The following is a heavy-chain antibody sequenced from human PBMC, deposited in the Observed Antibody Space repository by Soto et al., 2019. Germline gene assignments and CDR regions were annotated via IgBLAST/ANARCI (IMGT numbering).Heavy chain of an antibody. D-gene: IGHD3-22*01. Sequence: SETLSLTCAVYGGSFSGYYWSWIRQPPGKGLEWIGEINHSGSTNYNPSLKSRVTISVDTSKNQFSLKLSSVTAADTAVYYCARGRRGDSSGYYSRRGKFDYWGQGTLVTGSS. CDR2: INHSGST. J-gene: IGHJ4*02. V-gene: IGHV4-34*01. CDR1: GGSFSGYY. CDR3: ARGRRGDSSGYYSRRGKFDY.